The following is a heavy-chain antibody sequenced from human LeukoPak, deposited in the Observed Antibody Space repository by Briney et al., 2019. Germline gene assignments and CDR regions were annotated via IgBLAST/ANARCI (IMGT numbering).Heavy chain of an antibody. CDR1: GFTFSSYW. CDR3: ASCPPHLWFGEYEGAFDI. CDR2: IKQDGSEK. D-gene: IGHD3-10*01. Sequence: GGSLRLSCATSGFTFSSYWMIWVRQAPGKGLEWVANIKQDGSEKYYVDSVKGRFTISRDNAKNSLYLQMNSLRAEGTAVYYCASCPPHLWFGEYEGAFDIWGQGTMVTVSS. V-gene: IGHV3-7*01. J-gene: IGHJ3*02.